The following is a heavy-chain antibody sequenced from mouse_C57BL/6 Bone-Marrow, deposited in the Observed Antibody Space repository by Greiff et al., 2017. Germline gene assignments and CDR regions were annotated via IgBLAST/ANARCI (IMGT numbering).Heavy chain of an antibody. V-gene: IGHV8-8*01. CDR1: GFSLSTFGMG. CDR3: ARYPPWFAY. Sequence: QVQLKESGPGILQPSQTLSLTCSFSGFSLSTFGMGVGWIRPPSGKGLEWLSHIWWDDDKYYNPALKSRLIISKATSKNQVFLKHTNVDTAATATYDGARYPPWFAYWGQGTLVTVSA. J-gene: IGHJ3*01. CDR2: IWWDDDK.